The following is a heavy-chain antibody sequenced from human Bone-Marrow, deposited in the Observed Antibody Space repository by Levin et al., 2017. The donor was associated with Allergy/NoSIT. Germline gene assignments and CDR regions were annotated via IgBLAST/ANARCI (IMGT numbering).Heavy chain of an antibody. D-gene: IGHD2-21*01. J-gene: IGHJ3*02. V-gene: IGHV1-69*13. Sequence: SVKVSCKASGGTFSSYAISWVRQAPGQGLEWMGGIIPIFGTANYAQKFQGRVTITADESTSTAYMELSSLRSEDTAVYYCAREYCGGDCYPRNDAFDIWGQGTMVTVSS. CDR3: AREYCGGDCYPRNDAFDI. CDR1: GGTFSSYA. CDR2: IIPIFGTA.